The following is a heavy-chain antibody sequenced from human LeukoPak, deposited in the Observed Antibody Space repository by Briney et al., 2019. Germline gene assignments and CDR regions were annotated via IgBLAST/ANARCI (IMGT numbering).Heavy chain of an antibody. CDR3: ARSKAGGY. D-gene: IGHD3-10*01. V-gene: IGHV3-7*01. Sequence: GGSLKLSCVVSGFNFSNYWMSWVRQAPGKGLEWVANIDQEGGEQNYVDSVKGRFSISRDNAKTSVYLQMNSLKVEDTAFYYCARSKAGGYWGQGTLVTVSS. J-gene: IGHJ4*02. CDR1: GFNFSNYW. CDR2: IDQEGGEQ.